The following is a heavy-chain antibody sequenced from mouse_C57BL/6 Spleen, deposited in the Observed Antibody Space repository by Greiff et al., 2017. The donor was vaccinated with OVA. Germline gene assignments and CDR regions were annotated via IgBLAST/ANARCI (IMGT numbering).Heavy chain of an antibody. J-gene: IGHJ4*01. Sequence: VQLQQSGPELVKPGASVKLSCKASGYAFSSSWMNWVKQRPGKGLEWIGRIYPGDGDTNYNGKFKGKATLTADKSSSTAYMQLSSLTSEDSAVYFCARLNDGYSYAMDYWGQGTSVTVSS. CDR1: GYAFSSSW. CDR2: IYPGDGDT. CDR3: ARLNDGYSYAMDY. V-gene: IGHV1-82*01. D-gene: IGHD2-3*01.